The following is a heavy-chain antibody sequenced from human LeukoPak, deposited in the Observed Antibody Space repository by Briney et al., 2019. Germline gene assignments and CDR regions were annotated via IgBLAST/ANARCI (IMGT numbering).Heavy chain of an antibody. Sequence: ASVKVSCKASGYTFTSYGISWVRQAPGQGLEWMGWISAYNGNTNYAQKFQGRVTMTRDTSISTVYLELSRLTSDDTAVYYCARRTYAGGSGSHTLEYWGQGTLITVSS. V-gene: IGHV1-18*01. CDR3: ARRTYAGGSGSHTLEY. CDR1: GYTFTSYG. J-gene: IGHJ4*02. CDR2: ISAYNGNT. D-gene: IGHD3-10*01.